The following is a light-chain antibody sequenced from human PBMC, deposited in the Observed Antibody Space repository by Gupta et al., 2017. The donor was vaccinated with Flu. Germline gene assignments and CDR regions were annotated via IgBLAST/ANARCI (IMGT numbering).Light chain of an antibody. Sequence: SYELTQPPSVSVSPGQTASITCFGDKLGDKYVCWYQQKPGQSPVLVIYQDSRRPSGIPERFSGSNSGNTATLTISGTQAMDEADYYCQAWDSSTNCVFGTGTKVTVL. V-gene: IGLV3-1*01. CDR2: QDS. CDR1: KLGDKY. J-gene: IGLJ1*01. CDR3: QAWDSSTNCV.